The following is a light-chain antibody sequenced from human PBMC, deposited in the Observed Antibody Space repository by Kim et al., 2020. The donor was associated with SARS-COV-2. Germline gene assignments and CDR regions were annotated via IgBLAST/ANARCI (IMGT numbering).Light chain of an antibody. V-gene: IGLV3-19*01. CDR1: SLRSYY. J-gene: IGLJ2*01. CDR3: NSRDSNDNVV. CDR2: GKN. Sequence: SSELTQDPGVSVALGQTVRITCQGDSLRSYYATWYQQKPGQAPIVVIYGKNNRPSGIPDRFSGSSSGDTAYLTITGTQAGDEADYYCNSRDSNDNVVFGGGTQVTVL.